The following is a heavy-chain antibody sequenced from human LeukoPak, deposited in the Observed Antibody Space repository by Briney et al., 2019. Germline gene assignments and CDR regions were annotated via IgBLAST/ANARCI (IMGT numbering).Heavy chain of an antibody. Sequence: GGSLRLSCAASEFSFSNYAMSWVRQAPGKGLEWVSTISGSGTITYYADSVKGRFTISRDNTKNTLYLQMNSLRAEDTAVYYCARDLGYYDSSLPPDIWGQGTMVTVSS. CDR3: ARDLGYYDSSLPPDI. CDR1: EFSFSNYA. D-gene: IGHD3-22*01. V-gene: IGHV3-23*01. J-gene: IGHJ3*02. CDR2: ISGSGTIT.